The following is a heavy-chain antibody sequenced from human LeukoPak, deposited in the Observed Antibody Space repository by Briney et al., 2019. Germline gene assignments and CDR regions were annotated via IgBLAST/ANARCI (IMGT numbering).Heavy chain of an antibody. Sequence: PGGSLRLSCAASGFTFSDYYMSWIRRAPGKGPEWVSYISSSSSTIYYADSVKGRFTISRDNAKNSLYLQMNSLRAEDTAVYYCARHAVVTARYFDYWGQGTLVTVSS. CDR3: ARHAVVTARYFDY. J-gene: IGHJ4*02. D-gene: IGHD2-21*02. CDR2: ISSSSSTI. CDR1: GFTFSDYY. V-gene: IGHV3-11*04.